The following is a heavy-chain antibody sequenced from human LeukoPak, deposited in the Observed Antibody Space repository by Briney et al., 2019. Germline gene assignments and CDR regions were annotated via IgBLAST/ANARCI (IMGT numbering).Heavy chain of an antibody. J-gene: IGHJ4*02. CDR1: GFTFSSYS. D-gene: IGHD6-19*01. V-gene: IGHV3-21*01. Sequence: GGSLRLSCAASGFTFSSYSMNWVRQAPGKGLEWVSSISSSSSYIYYADSVKGRFTISRDNAKNSLYLQMNSLRAEDTAVYYCARDTPPGIQWLVRAVWGYFDYWGQGTLVTVSS. CDR3: ARDTPPGIQWLVRAVWGYFDY. CDR2: ISSSSSYI.